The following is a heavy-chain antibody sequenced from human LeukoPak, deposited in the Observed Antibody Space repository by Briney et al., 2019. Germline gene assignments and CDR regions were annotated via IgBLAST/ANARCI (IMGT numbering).Heavy chain of an antibody. CDR2: IYYSGST. J-gene: IGHJ5*02. CDR3: ARNLLLLLFDL. Sequence: PSQTLSLTCSVSGGSISGGNYYWSWIRQHPGKGLEWIGYIYYSGSTNYNPSLKSRVTISIDTSKNQFSLKLSSVTAADTAVYYCARNLLLLLFDLWGQGTLVTVS. V-gene: IGHV4-31*03. D-gene: IGHD2-15*01. CDR1: GGSISGGNYY.